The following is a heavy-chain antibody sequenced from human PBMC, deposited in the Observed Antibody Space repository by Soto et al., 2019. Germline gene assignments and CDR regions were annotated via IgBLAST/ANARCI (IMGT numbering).Heavy chain of an antibody. CDR2: MRSEANGATV. Sequence: GGSLRLSCTASGFTFGDYAVNWFRQAPGRGLEWVGFMRSEANGATVDYAAPVRGRISISRDESKSIAYLQINSLKPEDTAVYHCTRALFLECSNAYRDVRGKGATVTVS. D-gene: IGHD3-3*01. CDR1: GFTFGDYA. J-gene: IGHJ6*03. CDR3: TRALFLECSNAYRDV. V-gene: IGHV3-49*03.